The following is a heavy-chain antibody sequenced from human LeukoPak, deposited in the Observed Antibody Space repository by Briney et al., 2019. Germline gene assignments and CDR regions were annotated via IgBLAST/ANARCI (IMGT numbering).Heavy chain of an antibody. Sequence: PGGSLRLSCAASGFTFSSYNMNWVRQAPGKGLERVSSISSHSSYIYYSDSVKGRFTISRDNAKNSLYLQMNSLRVENTAVYYCAREGGSNPYWGQGTLVTVAS. D-gene: IGHD1-26*01. CDR1: GFTFSSYN. J-gene: IGHJ4*02. V-gene: IGHV3-21*01. CDR3: AREGGSNPY. CDR2: ISSHSSYI.